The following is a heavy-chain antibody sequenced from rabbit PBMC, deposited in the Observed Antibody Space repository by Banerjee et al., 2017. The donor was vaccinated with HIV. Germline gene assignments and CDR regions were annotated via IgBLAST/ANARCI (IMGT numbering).Heavy chain of an antibody. J-gene: IGHJ4*01. Sequence: QEQLEESGGGLVQPEGSLTLTCTASGFSFSSSYWICWVRQAPGKGLEWIACIYGGGSGYTYYASWAKGRFTISKTSSTAVTLQMTSLTVADTATYFCAKGYTNGYVGYGVAPGLWGQGTLVTVS. CDR2: IYGGGSGYT. CDR1: GFSFSSSYW. D-gene: IGHD6-1*01. CDR3: AKGYTNGYVGYGVAPGL. V-gene: IGHV1S45*01.